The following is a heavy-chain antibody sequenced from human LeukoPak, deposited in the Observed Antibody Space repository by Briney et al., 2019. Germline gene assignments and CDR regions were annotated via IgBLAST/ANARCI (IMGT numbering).Heavy chain of an antibody. V-gene: IGHV1-18*01. D-gene: IGHD3-22*01. CDR2: ISGYNGHT. CDR3: ARGFPPRRNYDINGYYSYYFDY. J-gene: IGHJ4*02. CDR1: GYTYTNYG. Sequence: ASVKVSCKASGYTYTNYGISWVRQAPGQGLEWMGWISGYNGHTNYAQKFQGRVTMTTDTSTTTAYMELRSLRFDDTAVYYCARGFPPRRNYDINGYYSYYFDYWGQGTLVTVSS.